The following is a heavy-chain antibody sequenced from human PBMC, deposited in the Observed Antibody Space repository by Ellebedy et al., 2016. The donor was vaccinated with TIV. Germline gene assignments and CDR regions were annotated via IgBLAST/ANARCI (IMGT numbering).Heavy chain of an antibody. J-gene: IGHJ4*02. D-gene: IGHD2-21*01. V-gene: IGHV1-69*13. Sequence: SVKVSXKASGYMFSSYGISWVRQAPGQGLEWMGRVNPVFGTPDYAQKFRGRVTITADESTATVYMELSSLKSADTAVYYCANVDSTSPTDYWGQGTLVTVSP. CDR2: VNPVFGTP. CDR1: GYMFSSYG. CDR3: ANVDSTSPTDY.